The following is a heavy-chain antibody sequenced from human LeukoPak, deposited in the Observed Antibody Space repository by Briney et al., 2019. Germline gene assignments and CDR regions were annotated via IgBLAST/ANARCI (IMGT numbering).Heavy chain of an antibody. CDR2: ISSSSSYT. J-gene: IGHJ4*02. CDR3: ARAYSTAWFDY. D-gene: IGHD6-13*01. V-gene: IGHV3-11*05. Sequence: PGESLRLSCAASGFTFSDYYMIWIRQAPGKGLEWVSYISSSSSYTNYADTVKGRFTISRDNAKNSLFLQMNSLRPEDTAVYYCARAYSTAWFDYWGQGTLVTVSS. CDR1: GFTFSDYY.